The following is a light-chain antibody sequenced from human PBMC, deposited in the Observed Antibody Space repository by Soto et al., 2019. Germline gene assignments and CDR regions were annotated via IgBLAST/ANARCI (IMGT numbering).Light chain of an antibody. CDR2: DAS. V-gene: IGKV1-39*01. Sequence: DITITQSPSSLAATVGARVTITCRASQTIGTYLNWYRHKSGAAPELLIYDASTLQSGVPSRFRGGGSGTDVTITISSLQPDDFETYYCQQSYDTPLTFGQGTKVEIK. J-gene: IGKJ1*01. CDR1: QTIGTY. CDR3: QQSYDTPLT.